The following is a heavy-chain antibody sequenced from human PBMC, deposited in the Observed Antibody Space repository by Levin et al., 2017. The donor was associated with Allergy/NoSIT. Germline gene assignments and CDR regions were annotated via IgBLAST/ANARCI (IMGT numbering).Heavy chain of an antibody. V-gene: IGHV4-39*01. CDR2: IYYSGST. CDR1: GGSISSSSYY. CDR3: ATSAGDYDILTGYYGGYFDY. J-gene: IGHJ4*02. D-gene: IGHD3-9*01. Sequence: PSETLSLTCTVSGGSISSSSYYWGWIRQPPGKGLEWIGSIYYSGSTYYNPSLKSRVTISVDTSKNQFSLKLSSVTAADTAVYYCATSAGDYDILTGYYGGYFDYWGQGTLVTVSS.